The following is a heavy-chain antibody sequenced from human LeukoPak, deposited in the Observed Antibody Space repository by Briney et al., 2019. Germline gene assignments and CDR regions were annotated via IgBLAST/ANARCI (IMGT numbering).Heavy chain of an antibody. CDR3: AKGDSSSWYYFQH. Sequence: GTSLRLSCVASGFTFADHAMHWVRQAPGKGLEWVAFIRYDGSNKYYADSVKGRFTISRDNSKNTLYLQMNSLRAEDTAVYYCAKGDSSSWYYFQHWGQGTLVTVSS. J-gene: IGHJ1*01. D-gene: IGHD6-13*01. CDR2: IRYDGSNK. CDR1: GFTFADHA. V-gene: IGHV3-30*02.